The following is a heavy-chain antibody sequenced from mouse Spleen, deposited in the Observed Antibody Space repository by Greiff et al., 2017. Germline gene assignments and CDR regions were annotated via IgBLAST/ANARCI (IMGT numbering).Heavy chain of an antibody. CDR3: ARRQDYDYFIDY. Sequence: EVQGVESGGDLVKPGGSLKLSCAASGFTFSSYGMSWVRQTPDKRLEWVATISSGGSYTYYPDSVKGRFTISRDNAKNTLYLQMSSLKSEDTAMYYCARRQDYDYFIDYWGQGTTLTVSS. CDR2: ISSGGSYT. CDR1: GFTFSSYG. V-gene: IGHV5-6*01. D-gene: IGHD2-4*01. J-gene: IGHJ2*01.